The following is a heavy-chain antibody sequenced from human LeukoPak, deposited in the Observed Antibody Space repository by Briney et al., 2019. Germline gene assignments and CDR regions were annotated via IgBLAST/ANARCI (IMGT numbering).Heavy chain of an antibody. V-gene: IGHV4-59*01. CDR3: ARDLRTIFGEYYYMDV. CDR2: IYYSGST. CDR1: GGSISSYY. D-gene: IGHD3-3*01. J-gene: IGHJ6*03. Sequence: PSETLSLTCTVSGGSISSYYWSWIRQPPGKGLEWIGYIYYSGSTNYNPSLKSRVTISVDTSKNQFSLKLSSVTAADTAVYYCARDLRTIFGEYYYMDVWGKGTTVTVSS.